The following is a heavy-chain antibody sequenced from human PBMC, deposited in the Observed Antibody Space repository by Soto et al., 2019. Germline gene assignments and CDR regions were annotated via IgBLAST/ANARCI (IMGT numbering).Heavy chain of an antibody. V-gene: IGHV4-34*01. Sequence: ETLSLTCAVYGESLSGYYWSWIRQPPGKGLEWIGEINHSGSTNYNPSLKSRAIISVDTSKNQSSLKLTSVTAADTAVYYCARGREDQQLVFDYWGQETLVTVSS. J-gene: IGHJ4*02. CDR3: ARGREDQQLVFDY. D-gene: IGHD6-13*01. CDR1: GESLSGYY. CDR2: INHSGST.